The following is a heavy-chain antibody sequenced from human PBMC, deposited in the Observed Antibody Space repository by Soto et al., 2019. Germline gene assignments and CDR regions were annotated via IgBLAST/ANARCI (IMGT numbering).Heavy chain of an antibody. CDR2: IYHSGST. J-gene: IGHJ5*02. D-gene: IGHD6-13*01. Sequence: SETLSLTCAVSGGSISSSNWWSWVRQPPGKGLEWIGEIYHSGSTNYNPSLKSRVTISVDKSKTQFSLKLSSVTAADTAVYYCASQEIAAAGWGWFDPWGQGTLVTVSS. CDR1: GGSISSSNW. CDR3: ASQEIAAAGWGWFDP. V-gene: IGHV4-4*02.